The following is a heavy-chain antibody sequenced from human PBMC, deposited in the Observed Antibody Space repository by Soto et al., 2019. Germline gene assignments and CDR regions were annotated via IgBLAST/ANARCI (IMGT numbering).Heavy chain of an antibody. CDR3: AKDIALYGDYEDYYYYGMDV. CDR2: ISYDGSNK. Sequence: GGSLRLSCAASGFTFSSYGMHWVRQAPGKGLEWVAVISYDGSNKYYADSVKGRFTISRDNSKNTLYLQMNSLRAEDTAVYYCAKDIALYGDYEDYYYYGMDVWGQGTTVTVSS. V-gene: IGHV3-30*18. CDR1: GFTFSSYG. J-gene: IGHJ6*02. D-gene: IGHD4-17*01.